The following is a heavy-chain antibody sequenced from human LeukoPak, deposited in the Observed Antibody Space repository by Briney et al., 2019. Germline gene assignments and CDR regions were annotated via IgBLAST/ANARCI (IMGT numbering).Heavy chain of an antibody. CDR2: IFYTGSP. CDR3: ANKRGLPYRGRVDDFDI. Sequence: SETLSLTCIVSGGSITSYYWRWIRPPPGKGLEWSGYIFYTGSPNYTPSLKSRVTISLHRSKNHFTLRLTSVTAADTAVYYCANKRGLPYRGRVDDFDIWGQGTMVTVSS. D-gene: IGHD3-16*01. CDR1: GGSITSYY. V-gene: IGHV4-59*01. J-gene: IGHJ3*02.